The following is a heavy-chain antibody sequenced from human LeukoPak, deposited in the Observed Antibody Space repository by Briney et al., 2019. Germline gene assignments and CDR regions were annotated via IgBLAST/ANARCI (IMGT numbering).Heavy chain of an antibody. CDR3: AKDGISWYYYMDV. J-gene: IGHJ6*03. CDR2: ISGGGGST. D-gene: IGHD1-26*01. CDR1: GFTFSSYG. Sequence: AVTLRLSSAASGFTFSSYGMNWVRQAPGKGLEWVSAISGGGGSTSYADSVKGRFTISRYNSKNTLYLSLNSLRAEDTSIYSFAKDGISWYYYMDVWGKGTTVTISS. V-gene: IGHV3-23*01.